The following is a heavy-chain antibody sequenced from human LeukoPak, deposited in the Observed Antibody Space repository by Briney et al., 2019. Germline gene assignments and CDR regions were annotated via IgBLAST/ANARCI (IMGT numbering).Heavy chain of an antibody. Sequence: GGSLRLSCAASGFTFSDYYMSWLRQAPGKGLEWVSYISSDSSTIYYADSVKSRFTISRDNAKKSLYLQMNSLRTEDTAVYYCANTEYQRLGTDYWGQGTLVTVSS. J-gene: IGHJ4*02. D-gene: IGHD2-2*01. CDR3: ANTEYQRLGTDY. CDR1: GFTFSDYY. V-gene: IGHV3-11*04. CDR2: ISSDSSTI.